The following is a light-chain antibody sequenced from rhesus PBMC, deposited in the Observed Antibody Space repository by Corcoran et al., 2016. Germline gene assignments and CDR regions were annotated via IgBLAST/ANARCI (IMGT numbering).Light chain of an antibody. CDR3: QHYYSTPYS. CDR1: QGITND. CDR2: EAS. V-gene: IGKV1-25*01. J-gene: IGKJ2*01. Sequence: DIQMTQSPSSLSASVGDRVTITCRASQGITNDLGWYPQKPGETPKLLIYEASSLQSGIPSRFSGSGYGTDFTLTISSLQSEDFATYYCQHYYSTPYSFGQGTKVEIK.